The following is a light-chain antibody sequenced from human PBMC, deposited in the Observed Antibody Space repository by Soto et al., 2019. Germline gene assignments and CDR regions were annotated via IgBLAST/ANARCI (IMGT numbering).Light chain of an antibody. CDR1: QSVSSY. J-gene: IGKJ4*01. V-gene: IGKV3-11*01. Sequence: IVLTQSPATLSLSPGERATLSCRASQSVSSYLAWYKQKPGQAPRLLIYDASNRATGIPARFSGSGSGTGFTRTIICREPGDFAVYYCHERSNVSIFGGGTKVEIK. CDR3: HERSNVSI. CDR2: DAS.